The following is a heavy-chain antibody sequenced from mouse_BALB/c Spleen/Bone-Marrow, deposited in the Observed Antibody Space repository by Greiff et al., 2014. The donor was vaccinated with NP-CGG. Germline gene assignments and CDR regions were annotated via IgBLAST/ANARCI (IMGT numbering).Heavy chain of an antibody. Sequence: DVHLVESGPELVKPGTSVKISCKASGYSFTGYLMNWVKQSRGKSLEWIGRINPYNSDAFYNPKFKGKATLTVDKSSSTAHMDLLSLTSEDSAVYYCGRSVYGSFDSWGQGTTLTASS. J-gene: IGHJ2*01. V-gene: IGHV1-37*01. CDR3: GRSVYGSFDS. D-gene: IGHD2-1*01. CDR2: INPYNSDA. CDR1: GYSFTGYL.